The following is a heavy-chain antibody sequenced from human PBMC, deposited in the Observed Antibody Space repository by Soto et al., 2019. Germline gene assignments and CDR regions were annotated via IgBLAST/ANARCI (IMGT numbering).Heavy chain of an antibody. Sequence: QVQLVESGGGVVQPGESLQVACAASGFTVATTGRHWVRQAPGKGLEWVAMISHSGTSKVYIDSVQGRFTISRDNAKNNLYLQKSSLRPEDTAIYYCAKDWGSSGWFNWFNPWGQGVLVTVSS. V-gene: IGHV3-30*18. D-gene: IGHD6-19*01. J-gene: IGHJ5*02. CDR1: GFTVATTG. CDR2: ISHSGTSK. CDR3: AKDWGSSGWFNWFNP.